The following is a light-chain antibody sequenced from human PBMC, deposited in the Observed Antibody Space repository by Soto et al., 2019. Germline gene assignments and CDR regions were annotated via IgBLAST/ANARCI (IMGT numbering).Light chain of an antibody. J-gene: IGLJ1*01. V-gene: IGLV3-21*02. Sequence: SYELTQPPSVSVAPGQTARMTCGGNNIGSKRVQWYQHKAGQAPVMVVYEDSDRPSGIPERFSGSNSGNTATLTISRVEAGDDADYYCQVWDSTSDLAVFGTGTKRTVL. CDR1: NIGSKR. CDR2: EDS. CDR3: QVWDSTSDLAV.